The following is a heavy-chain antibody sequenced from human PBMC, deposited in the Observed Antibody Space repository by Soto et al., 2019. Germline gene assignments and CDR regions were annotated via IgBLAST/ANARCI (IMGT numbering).Heavy chain of an antibody. CDR2: IYNTGSA. V-gene: IGHV4-59*03. J-gene: IGHJ6*02. CDR3: AGMSFTGFGELIGNFYFHGMDV. D-gene: IGHD3-3*01. CDR1: GGSISSYY. Sequence: SETLSLTCNVSGGSISSYYWTWIRQPPGKGLEYIGYIYNTGSANYNPSLKSRVSITLDTSKNQFSLNLRSVTAADTAVYYCAGMSFTGFGELIGNFYFHGMDVWGQGTTVTVSS.